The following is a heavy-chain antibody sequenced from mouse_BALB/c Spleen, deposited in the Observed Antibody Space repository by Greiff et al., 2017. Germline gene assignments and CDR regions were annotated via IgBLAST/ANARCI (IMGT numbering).Heavy chain of an antibody. CDR2: IDPANGNT. V-gene: IGHV14-3*02. D-gene: IGHD1-2*01. J-gene: IGHJ4*01. Sequence: VQLKQSGAELVKPGASVKLSCTASGFNIKDTYMHWVKQRPEQGLEWIGRIDPANGNTKYDPKFQGKATITADTSSNTAYLQLSSLTSEDTAVYYCHYYGYDYAMDYWGQGTSVTVSS. CDR3: HYYGYDYAMDY. CDR1: GFNIKDTY.